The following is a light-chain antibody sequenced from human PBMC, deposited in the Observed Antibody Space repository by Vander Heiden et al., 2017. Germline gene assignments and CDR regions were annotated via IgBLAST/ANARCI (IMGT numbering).Light chain of an antibody. CDR1: QSINSY. CDR3: QQSYSTPRT. CDR2: AAS. V-gene: IGKV1-39*01. Sequence: DIQLTQSPSSLSASVGDRVTITCRASQSINSYLIRYQQKPGKATKLMIDAASSLQSGVPSRFSGSGSGTDFTLTSSSLQPEDFATYYCQQSYSTPRTFGQGTKVEIK. J-gene: IGKJ1*01.